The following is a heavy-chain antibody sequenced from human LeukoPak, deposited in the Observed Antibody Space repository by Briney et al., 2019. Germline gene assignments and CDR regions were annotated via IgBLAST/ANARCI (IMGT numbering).Heavy chain of an antibody. J-gene: IGHJ3*02. CDR1: GFTFDDYA. CDR2: INWSGVST. D-gene: IGHD3-22*01. CDR3: ARALLYYYYDSSGYSTGSDAFDI. V-gene: IGHV3-20*04. Sequence: PGGSLRLSCAASGFTFDDYAMSWVRQAPGKGLEWVSGINWSGVSTGYADSVKGRFTISRDNAKNTLYLQMNSLRAEDTAVYYCARALLYYYYDSSGYSTGSDAFDIWGQGTMVTVSS.